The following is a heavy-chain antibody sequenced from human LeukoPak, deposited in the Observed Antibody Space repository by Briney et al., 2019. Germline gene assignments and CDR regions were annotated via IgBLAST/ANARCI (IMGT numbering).Heavy chain of an antibody. CDR3: ARHSRLDKSSLSWANY. CDR2: VHYSGIT. CDR1: GGSISTYY. Sequence: SETLSLTCSVSGGSISTYYWSWIRQPPGEGLEWIGYVHYSGITNYNPSLKSRVTISVDTSKNQFSLKLSSVTAADTAVYYCARHSRLDKSSLSWANYWGQGTLVTVSS. J-gene: IGHJ4*02. D-gene: IGHD2-2*03. V-gene: IGHV4-59*08.